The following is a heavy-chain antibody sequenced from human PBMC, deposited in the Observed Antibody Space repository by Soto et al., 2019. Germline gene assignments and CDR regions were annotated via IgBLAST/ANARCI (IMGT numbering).Heavy chain of an antibody. CDR2: IYYSGST. Sequence: QVQLQESGPGLVKPSETLSLTCTVSGGSISSYYWSWIRQPPGKGLEWIGYIYYSGSTNYNPSLKSRVTISVDTSKNQFSLKLSSVTAADTAVYYCAGSITVVRGARYYYYGMDVWGQGTTVTVSS. CDR3: AGSITVVRGARYYYYGMDV. V-gene: IGHV4-59*01. CDR1: GGSISSYY. J-gene: IGHJ6*02. D-gene: IGHD3-10*01.